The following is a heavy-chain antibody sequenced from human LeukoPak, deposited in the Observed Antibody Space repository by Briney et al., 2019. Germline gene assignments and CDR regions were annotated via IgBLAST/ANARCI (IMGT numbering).Heavy chain of an antibody. J-gene: IGHJ6*02. CDR2: ISYDGSNK. D-gene: IGHD3-3*01. V-gene: IGHV3-30*18. CDR1: GFTFSSYG. CDR3: AKARDYYDFWSGYRPRYYYYGMDV. Sequence: GRSLRLSRAASGFTFSSYGMHWVRQAPGKGLEWVAVISYDGSNKYYADSVKGRFTISRDNSKNTLYLQMNSLRAEDTAVYYCAKARDYYDFWSGYRPRYYYYGMDVWGQGTTVTVSS.